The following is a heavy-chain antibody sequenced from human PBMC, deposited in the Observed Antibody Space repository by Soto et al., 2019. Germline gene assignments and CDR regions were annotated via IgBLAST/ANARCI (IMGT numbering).Heavy chain of an antibody. J-gene: IGHJ4*02. CDR2: ITGSGAGT. V-gene: IGHV3-23*01. CDR1: GFTLSNHA. D-gene: IGHD6-19*01. Sequence: PGGSLRLSCAASGFTLSNHAMGWVRQAPVKGLDWVSSITGSGAGTYYAGSVQGRFTISRDNSKNTLYLQMNGLRAEDTAVYYCAKYTSGWDFDYWGQGTLVTVSS. CDR3: AKYTSGWDFDY.